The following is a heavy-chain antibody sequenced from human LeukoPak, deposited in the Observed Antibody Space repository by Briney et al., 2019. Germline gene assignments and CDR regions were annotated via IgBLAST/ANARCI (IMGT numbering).Heavy chain of an antibody. Sequence: GASVKVSCKASGYTFTGYYMHWVRQAPGQGLEWMGWINPNSGGTNYAQKFQGRVTMTRDTSISTAYMELSRLRSDDTAVYYCARDLDSSGYSSGAFDIWGQGTMVTVSS. J-gene: IGHJ3*02. CDR1: GYTFTGYY. V-gene: IGHV1-2*02. CDR2: INPNSGGT. CDR3: ARDLDSSGYSSGAFDI. D-gene: IGHD3-22*01.